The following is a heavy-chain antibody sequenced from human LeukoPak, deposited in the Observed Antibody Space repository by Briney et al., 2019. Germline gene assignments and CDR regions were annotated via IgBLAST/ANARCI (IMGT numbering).Heavy chain of an antibody. J-gene: IGHJ6*02. CDR1: GFPFSSYA. CDR3: ARGGGLDV. D-gene: IGHD3-16*01. V-gene: IGHV3-23*01. CDR2: ISGSGGGT. Sequence: PGGSLRLSCAASGFPFSSYAMSWVRQAPGKGLEWVSVISGSGGGTYYADSVKGRFTISRDNAKNSLYLQMSNLRAEDTAVYFCARGGGLDVWGQGATVTVSS.